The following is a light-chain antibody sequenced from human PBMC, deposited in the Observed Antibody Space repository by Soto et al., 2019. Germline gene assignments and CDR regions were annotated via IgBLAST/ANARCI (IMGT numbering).Light chain of an antibody. Sequence: EIVMTQSPATLSVSPGERATLSCRASQSVSGNLAWYQQKPGQAPRLLIYGASIWATGIPARFSGSGSGTEFTLTISSLQSEDFAVYYCQQYNNWPQTFGQGTKVEIK. CDR1: QSVSGN. V-gene: IGKV3-15*01. CDR3: QQYNNWPQT. CDR2: GAS. J-gene: IGKJ1*01.